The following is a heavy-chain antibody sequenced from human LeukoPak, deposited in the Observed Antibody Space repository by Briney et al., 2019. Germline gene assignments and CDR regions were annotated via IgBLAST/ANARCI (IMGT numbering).Heavy chain of an antibody. J-gene: IGHJ4*02. D-gene: IGHD3-22*01. CDR2: IIPILGIA. CDR3: ARTYYYDSSGYSPLDY. Sequence: WASVKVSCKASGGTFSSYAISWVRQAPGQGLEWMGRIIPILGIANYAQKFQGRVTITADKSTSTAYMELSSLRSEDTAVYYCARTYYYDSSGYSPLDYWGQGTLVTVSS. CDR1: GGTFSSYA. V-gene: IGHV1-69*04.